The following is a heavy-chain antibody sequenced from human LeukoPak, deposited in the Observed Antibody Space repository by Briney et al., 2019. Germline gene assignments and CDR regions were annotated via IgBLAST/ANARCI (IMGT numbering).Heavy chain of an antibody. CDR2: IIPILGIA. D-gene: IGHD3-10*01. V-gene: IGHV1-69*04. J-gene: IGHJ3*01. Sequence: SVKVSCKASGGTFSSYAISWVRQAPGQGLEWMGRIIPILGIANYAQKFQGRVTITADKSTSTAYMELSSLRSEDTAVYYCARDPWFGELSGLDFLGYWGQGTMVTVSS. CDR3: ARDPWFGELSGLDFLGY. CDR1: GGTFSSYA.